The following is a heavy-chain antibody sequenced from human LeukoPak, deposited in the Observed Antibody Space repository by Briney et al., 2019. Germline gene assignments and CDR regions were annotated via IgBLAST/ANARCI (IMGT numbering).Heavy chain of an antibody. J-gene: IGHJ6*02. CDR3: ARAITMVRGVTIDLGMDV. V-gene: IGHV4-4*07. D-gene: IGHD3-10*01. Sequence: SETLSLTCTVSGGSISSYYWSWIRQPAGKGLEWIGRIYTSGSTNYNPSLKSRVTMSVDTSKNQFSLKLSSVTAAGTAVYYCARAITMVRGVTIDLGMDVWGQGTTVTVSS. CDR1: GGSISSYY. CDR2: IYTSGST.